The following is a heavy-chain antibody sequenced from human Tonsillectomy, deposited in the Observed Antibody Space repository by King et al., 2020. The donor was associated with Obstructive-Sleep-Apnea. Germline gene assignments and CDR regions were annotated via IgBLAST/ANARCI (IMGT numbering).Heavy chain of an antibody. CDR2: IFYSGST. CDR3: ARGRSQWFGERMDA. Sequence: VQLQESGPGLVKPSQTLSLTCSVSGGAISSGGYYWSWIRQHPGKGLECIGYIFYSGSTYYNPSLKSRVTISVDTAKNQFSLKLDSVTAADTAVYYCARGRSQWFGERMDAWGQGTTVTVSS. CDR1: GGAISSGGYY. J-gene: IGHJ6*01. D-gene: IGHD3-10*01. V-gene: IGHV4-31*03.